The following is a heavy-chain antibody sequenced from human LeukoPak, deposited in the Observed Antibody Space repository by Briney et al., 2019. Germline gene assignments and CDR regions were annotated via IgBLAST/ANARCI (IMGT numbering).Heavy chain of an antibody. V-gene: IGHV4-59*01. CDR2: IYYSGST. Sequence: SETLSLTCTVSGGSISSYYWNWIRQPPGKGLEWIGYIYYSGSTNYNPSLKSRVTISVDTSKNQFSLKLSSVTAADTAVYYCAGREYYYDSSGRGGRDYWGQGTLVTVSS. CDR3: AGREYYYDSSGRGGRDY. D-gene: IGHD3-22*01. J-gene: IGHJ4*02. CDR1: GGSISSYY.